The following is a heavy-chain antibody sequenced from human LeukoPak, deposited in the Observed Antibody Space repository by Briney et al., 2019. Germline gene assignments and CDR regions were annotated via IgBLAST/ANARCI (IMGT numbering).Heavy chain of an antibody. CDR2: IKSKTDGGTT. Sequence: GGSLRLSCAASGFTFSDYVMSWVRQAPGKGLEWVGRIKSKTDGGTTDYAAPVKGRFTISRDDSKNTLYLQMNSLKTEDTAVYYCTTDPIHRRDDYWGQGTLVTVSS. CDR1: GFTFSDYV. J-gene: IGHJ4*02. CDR3: TTDPIHRRDDY. V-gene: IGHV3-15*01. D-gene: IGHD3-3*01.